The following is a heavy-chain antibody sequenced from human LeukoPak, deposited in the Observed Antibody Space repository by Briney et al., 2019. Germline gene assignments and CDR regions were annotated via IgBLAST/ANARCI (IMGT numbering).Heavy chain of an antibody. V-gene: IGHV4-39*01. J-gene: IGHJ5*02. D-gene: IGHD6-13*01. CDR2: IYYSGST. Sequence: SETLSLTCNVSGASIISTNYYWGWIRQTPGRGLEWIGTIYYSGSTHYNPSLKSRVTISLDTSNNQFSLRLNSVTAADSAVYYCARHKAGSDSWYWFDPWGQGNLVTVSS. CDR1: GASIISTNYY. CDR3: ARHKAGSDSWYWFDP.